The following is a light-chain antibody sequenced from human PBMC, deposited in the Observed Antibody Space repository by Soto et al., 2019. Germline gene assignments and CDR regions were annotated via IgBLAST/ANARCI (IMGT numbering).Light chain of an antibody. CDR1: QTISKY. Sequence: DIQMTQSPSSLSASVGDRVSITCRESQTISKYLNWFQQKPGEIPKLLIYTTSTLQSGVPSRISGSGSGTDFTLTISSLQPEDFATYYCQQGYDTPLTFGQGTRLEMK. CDR3: QQGYDTPLT. V-gene: IGKV1-39*01. J-gene: IGKJ5*01. CDR2: TTS.